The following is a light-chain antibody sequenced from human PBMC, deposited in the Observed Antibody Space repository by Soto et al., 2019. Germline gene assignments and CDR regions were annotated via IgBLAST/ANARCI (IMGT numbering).Light chain of an antibody. CDR2: WAS. V-gene: IGKV4-1*01. CDR3: QQYYSTPLT. Sequence: DIVMTQSPDSLAVSLGERATINCKSSQSVLYSSNNKNYLAWYQQKPGQPPKLLIYWASTRESGVPDRFSGSGSGTDLTHTISSLQAEDVAVYYCQQYYSTPLTFGGGTKVEIK. J-gene: IGKJ4*01. CDR1: QSVLYSSNNKNY.